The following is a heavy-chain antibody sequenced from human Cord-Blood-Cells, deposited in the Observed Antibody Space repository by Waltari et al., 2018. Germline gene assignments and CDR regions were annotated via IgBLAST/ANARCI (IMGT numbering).Heavy chain of an antibody. CDR3: ARDDNWNYDY. CDR1: GFPFRSYW. J-gene: IGHJ4*02. V-gene: IGHV3-7*01. D-gene: IGHD1-20*01. CDR2: IKQDGSEK. Sequence: EVQLVESGGGLAQPGGSLRLSCAASGFPFRSYWMSWVRQAPGKGLEWVANIKQDGSEKYYVDSVKGRFTISRDNAKNSLYLQMNSLRAEDTAVYYCARDDNWNYDYWGQGTLVTVSS.